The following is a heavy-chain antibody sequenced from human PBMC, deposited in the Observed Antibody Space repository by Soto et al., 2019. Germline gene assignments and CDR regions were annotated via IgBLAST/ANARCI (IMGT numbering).Heavy chain of an antibody. CDR1: GFTFGDYA. D-gene: IGHD2-2*03. Sequence: GGSLRLSCIASGFTFGDYAMSWVRQAPGKGLEWVSFIRSKAYGGTIEYAASVKGRFTFSRDDSKSIAYLQMNSLRTEDTAVYYCARSEPWIHVPGRFGYSGQGSLVTVSS. V-gene: IGHV3-49*04. CDR3: ARSEPWIHVPGRFGY. CDR2: IRSKAYGGTI. J-gene: IGHJ4*02.